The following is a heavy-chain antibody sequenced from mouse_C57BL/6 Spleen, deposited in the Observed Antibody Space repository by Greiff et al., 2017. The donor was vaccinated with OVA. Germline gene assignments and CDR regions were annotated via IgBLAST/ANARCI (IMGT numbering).Heavy chain of an antibody. J-gene: IGHJ4*01. V-gene: IGHV1-7*01. D-gene: IGHD2-4*01. Sequence: VQLQESGAELAKPGASVKLSCKASGYTFTSYWMHWVKQRPGQGLEWIGYINPSSGYTKYNQKFKDQATLTADKSSSTAYMQLSSLTYEDSAVYYCASSYDYDDAMDYWGQGTSVTVSS. CDR1: GYTFTSYW. CDR3: ASSYDYDDAMDY. CDR2: INPSSGYT.